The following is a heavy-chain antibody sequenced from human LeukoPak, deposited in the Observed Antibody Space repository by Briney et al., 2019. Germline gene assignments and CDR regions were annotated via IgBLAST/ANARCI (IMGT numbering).Heavy chain of an antibody. Sequence: GGSLRLSCAASGFTFHAHGMIWVRQTPGKGLEWVSSISRNGDSKGYADSVKGRFTISRDNARNSLFLQMDNLRVEDTALFYCARDKYYADSSGYFGIDYWGRGTPVTVSS. CDR3: ARDKYYADSSGYFGIDY. CDR2: ISRNGDSK. V-gene: IGHV3-20*04. CDR1: GFTFHAHG. D-gene: IGHD3-22*01. J-gene: IGHJ4*02.